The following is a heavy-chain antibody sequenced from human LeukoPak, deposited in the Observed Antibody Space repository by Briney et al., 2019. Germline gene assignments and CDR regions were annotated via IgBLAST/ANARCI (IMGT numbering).Heavy chain of an antibody. Sequence: SETLSLTCTVSGGSISSYYWSWIRQPPGKGLEWIGYIYYSGSTNYNPSLKSRVTISVDTSKNQFSLKLSSVTAADTAVYYCARASWTMVRGVSQYFDYWGQGTLVTVSS. CDR3: ARASWTMVRGVSQYFDY. J-gene: IGHJ4*02. CDR1: GGSISSYY. D-gene: IGHD3-10*01. CDR2: IYYSGST. V-gene: IGHV4-59*01.